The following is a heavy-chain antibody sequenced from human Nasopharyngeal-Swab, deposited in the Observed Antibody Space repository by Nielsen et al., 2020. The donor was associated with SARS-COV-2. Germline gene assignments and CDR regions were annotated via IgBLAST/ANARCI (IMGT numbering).Heavy chain of an antibody. V-gene: IGHV1-3*01. J-gene: IGHJ4*02. Sequence: ASVKVSCKASGYTFTSYAMHWVRQAPGQRLEWMGWINAGNGNTKYSQKFQDRVTITRDTSASTAYMELNSLRAEDTAVYYCAKSGYSSSSESDYWGQGTLVTVSS. CDR1: GYTFTSYA. CDR2: INAGNGNT. D-gene: IGHD6-6*01. CDR3: AKSGYSSSSESDY.